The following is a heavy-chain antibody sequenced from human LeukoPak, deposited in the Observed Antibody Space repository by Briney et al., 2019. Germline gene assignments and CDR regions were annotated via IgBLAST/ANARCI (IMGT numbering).Heavy chain of an antibody. J-gene: IGHJ4*02. V-gene: IGHV3-48*03. CDR2: ISSSGSTI. CDR1: GFTFSSYE. D-gene: IGHD1-26*01. Sequence: PGGSLRLSCAASGFTFSSYEMNWVRQAPEKGLEWVSYISSSGSTIYYADSVKGRFISSRDNTKNSLYLQMNSLRAEDTAIYYCARDLRIVSGSYLDYWGQGTLVTVSS. CDR3: ARDLRIVSGSYLDY.